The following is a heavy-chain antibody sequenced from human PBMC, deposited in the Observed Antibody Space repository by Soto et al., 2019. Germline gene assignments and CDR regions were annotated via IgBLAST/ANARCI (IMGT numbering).Heavy chain of an antibody. Sequence: SETLSLTCTVSGGSIVTSSYYWGWIRQPPGKGLEWLGHIYYSGNTYYHTSLKSRVTISVDTSRNQFSLRLSSVTAADAAVYYCARLPQEYNYYGMDVWGQGTTVTVSS. CDR2: IYYSGNT. J-gene: IGHJ6*02. CDR3: ARLPQEYNYYGMDV. V-gene: IGHV4-39*01. CDR1: GGSIVTSSYY. D-gene: IGHD1-1*01.